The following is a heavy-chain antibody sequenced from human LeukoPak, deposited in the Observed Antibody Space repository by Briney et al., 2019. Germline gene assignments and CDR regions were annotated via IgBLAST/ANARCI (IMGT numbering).Heavy chain of an antibody. V-gene: IGHV1-2*02. J-gene: IGHJ3*02. CDR3: ASGRTYCGGDCLPSDAFDI. Sequence: ASVKVSCKASGYTFTGYYMHWVRQAPGQGLEWMGWINPNSGGTNYAQKFQGRATMTRDTSSSTAYMELSRLRSDDTAVYYCASGRTYCGGDCLPSDAFDIWGQGTMVTVSS. D-gene: IGHD2-21*01. CDR1: GYTFTGYY. CDR2: INPNSGGT.